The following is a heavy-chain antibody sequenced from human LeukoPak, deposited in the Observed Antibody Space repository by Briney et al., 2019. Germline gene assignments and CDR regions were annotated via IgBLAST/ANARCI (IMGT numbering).Heavy chain of an antibody. CDR1: GYTFTGYY. J-gene: IGHJ4*02. CDR2: INPNSGGT. Sequence: GASVKVSCKASGYTFTGYYMHWVRQAPGQGLEWMGWINPNSGGTNYAQKFQGRVTMTRDTSISTAYMELSRLRSDDTAVYYCARDPALRYFDWLPQYYFDYWGQGTLVTVSS. CDR3: ARDPALRYFDWLPQYYFDY. D-gene: IGHD3-9*01. V-gene: IGHV1-2*02.